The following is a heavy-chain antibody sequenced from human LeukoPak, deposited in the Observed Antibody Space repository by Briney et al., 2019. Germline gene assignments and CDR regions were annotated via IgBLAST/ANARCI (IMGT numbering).Heavy chain of an antibody. V-gene: IGHV3-30*02. CDR1: GFTFSSYG. D-gene: IGHD2-2*02. Sequence: GGSLRLSCAASGFTFSSYGMHWVRQAPGKGLEWVAFIRYDGSNKYYADSVKGRFTISRDNSKNTLYLQMNSLRAEDTAVYYCAKDHAVGPAAIYYYYMDVWGKGTTVTVSS. J-gene: IGHJ6*03. CDR2: IRYDGSNK. CDR3: AKDHAVGPAAIYYYYMDV.